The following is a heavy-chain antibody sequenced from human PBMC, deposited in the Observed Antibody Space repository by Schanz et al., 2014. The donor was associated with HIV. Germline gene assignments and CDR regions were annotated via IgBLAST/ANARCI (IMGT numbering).Heavy chain of an antibody. CDR1: GFTFSRYC. CDR3: ARDRISTVGAPHFDL. J-gene: IGHJ4*02. CDR2: ITSSGSYR. V-gene: IGHV3-21*01. Sequence: EVQLVESGGGLVQPGGSLRLSCAASGFTFSRYCMNWVRQAPGKGLEWVASITSSGSYRYYADSVKDQFTISRDNAKKSLYLQMNSLRTEDTAVYYCARDRISTVGAPHFDLWGQGTLVTVSA. D-gene: IGHD1-26*01.